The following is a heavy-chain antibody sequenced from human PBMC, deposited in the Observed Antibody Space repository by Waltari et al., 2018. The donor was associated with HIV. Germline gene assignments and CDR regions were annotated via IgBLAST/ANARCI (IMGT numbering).Heavy chain of an antibody. CDR3: SRPSGPLHSYGMDV. CDR1: GFTFGDDG. J-gene: IGHJ6*02. V-gene: IGHV3-49*05. D-gene: IGHD1-26*01. CDR2: ITSEAYGGTA. Sequence: EVHLMESGGGLVKPGRSLRLPCRGSGFTFGDDGSSWFRQAPGKGLGWVVFITSEAYGGTAEYAASVTGRFTISREDSKSTAYMQMNRLESEDTGVYFCSRPSGPLHSYGMDVWGQGTTVIVSS.